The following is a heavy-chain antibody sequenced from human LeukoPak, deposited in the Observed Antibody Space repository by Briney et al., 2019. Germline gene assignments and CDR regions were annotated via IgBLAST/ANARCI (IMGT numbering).Heavy chain of an antibody. CDR3: GKALKQVVPAGVSPNWFDA. Sequence: GGSLRLSCAASGVPFNTYVMTWSRQPAGQGLEWFSAISGSVGSTYYADSVKGRFTISRDNSNSKLYLQMNSLRGEDSAVYFCGKALKQVVPAGVSPNWFDAWGQGTLVTVSS. J-gene: IGHJ5*02. CDR2: ISGSVGST. CDR1: GVPFNTYV. D-gene: IGHD2-2*01. V-gene: IGHV3-23*01.